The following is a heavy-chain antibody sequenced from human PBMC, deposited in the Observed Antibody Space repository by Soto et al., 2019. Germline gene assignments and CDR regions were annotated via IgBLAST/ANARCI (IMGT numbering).Heavy chain of an antibody. CDR3: WRDLYYDSNGYLDH. J-gene: IGHJ4*02. CDR2: IYYSGST. V-gene: IGHV4-59*01. Sequence: QVQLQESGPGLVKPSETLSLTCTLSGGSISSYYWTWIRQPPGKGLEWIGYIYYSGSTKYNPSLKSRVTISVDTSKNQFSLRLSSVTAADTAVYYCWRDLYYDSNGYLDHWGQGTLVTVSS. D-gene: IGHD3-22*01. CDR1: GGSISSYY.